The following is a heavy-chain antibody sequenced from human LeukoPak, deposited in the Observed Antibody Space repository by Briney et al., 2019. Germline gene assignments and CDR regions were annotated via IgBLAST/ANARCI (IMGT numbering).Heavy chain of an antibody. V-gene: IGHV3-21*01. CDR3: ARDFSGYDYNFDY. CDR2: ISSSNSYM. D-gene: IGHD5-12*01. Sequence: GGSLRLSCAASGFTFSTYTMNWVRQAPGKGLEWVSFISSSNSYMYYADSVKGRFTISRDNTKKSLYLQMNSLRAEDTAVYYCARDFSGYDYNFDYWGQGTLVTVSS. CDR1: GFTFSTYT. J-gene: IGHJ4*02.